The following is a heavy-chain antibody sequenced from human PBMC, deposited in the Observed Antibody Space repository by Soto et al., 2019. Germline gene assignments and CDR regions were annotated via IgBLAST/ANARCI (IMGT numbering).Heavy chain of an antibody. V-gene: IGHV3-23*01. CDR3: AKGQQLVLYYYYGMDV. CDR2: ISGSGGST. J-gene: IGHJ6*02. D-gene: IGHD6-13*01. Sequence: GGSLRLSCAASGFTFSSYAMSWVRQAPGKGLEWVSAISGSGGSTYYADSVKGRFTISRDNSMNTLYLQMNSLRAEDTAVYYCAKGQQLVLYYYYGMDVWGQGTTVTVSS. CDR1: GFTFSSYA.